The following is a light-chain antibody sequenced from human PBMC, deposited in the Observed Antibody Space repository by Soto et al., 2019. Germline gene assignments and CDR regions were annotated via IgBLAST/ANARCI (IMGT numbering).Light chain of an antibody. CDR3: SSYTSSSTVV. J-gene: IGLJ2*01. V-gene: IGLV2-8*01. Sequence: QSALTQPPSASGSLGQSVTISCTGSSSDVGAYNYVSWYQQHPDKAPKLIIYDVTKRPSGVPDRFSGSKSGNTASLTVSGLQAEDEADYYCSSYTSSSTVVFGGGTKLTVL. CDR2: DVT. CDR1: SSDVGAYNY.